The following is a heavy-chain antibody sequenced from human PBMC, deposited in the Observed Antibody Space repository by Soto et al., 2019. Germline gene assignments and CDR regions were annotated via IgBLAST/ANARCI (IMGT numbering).Heavy chain of an antibody. J-gene: IGHJ6*04. Sequence: PGGSLRLSCAASGFTFSSYSMNWVRQAPGKGREWVSSISSSSSYIYYADSVKGRFTISRDNAKNSLYLQMHSLRAEDTAVYYCARGTNSGYDYPPTRIYYYYYGMDVWGEGTTVTVSS. V-gene: IGHV3-21*01. CDR1: GFTFSSYS. D-gene: IGHD5-12*01. CDR2: ISSSSSYI. CDR3: ARGTNSGYDYPPTRIYYYYYGMDV.